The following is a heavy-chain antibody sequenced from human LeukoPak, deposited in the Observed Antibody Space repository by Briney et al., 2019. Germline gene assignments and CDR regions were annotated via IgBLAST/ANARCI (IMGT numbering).Heavy chain of an antibody. D-gene: IGHD3-22*01. CDR3: ATRRDYYDSSGYYGY. V-gene: IGHV1-24*01. CDR2: FDPEDGET. Sequence: ASVKVSCKVSGYTLTELSMHWVRQAPGKGLEWMGGFDPEDGETIYALKFQGRVTMTEDTSTDTAYMELSSLRSEDTAVYYCATRRDYYDSSGYYGYWGQGTLVTVSS. CDR1: GYTLTELS. J-gene: IGHJ4*02.